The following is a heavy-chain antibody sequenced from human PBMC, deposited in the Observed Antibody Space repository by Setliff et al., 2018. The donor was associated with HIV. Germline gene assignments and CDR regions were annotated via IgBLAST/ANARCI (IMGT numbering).Heavy chain of an antibody. J-gene: IGHJ4*02. CDR2: IYTSGST. V-gene: IGHV4-61*09. D-gene: IGHD3-22*01. CDR3: ARFAYYSDSGGYYHH. Sequence: SETLSLTCSVSGGSISSGSYYWSWIRQPAGKGLEWIGHIYTSGSTNYNPSLKSRVTMSVDTSKNQFSLKRSSVTAADTAVYYCARFAYYSDSGGYYHHWGQGALVTVSS. CDR1: GGSISSGSYY.